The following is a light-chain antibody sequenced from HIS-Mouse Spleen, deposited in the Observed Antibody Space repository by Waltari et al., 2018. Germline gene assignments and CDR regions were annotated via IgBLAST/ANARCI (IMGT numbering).Light chain of an antibody. V-gene: IGKV3-11*01. J-gene: IGKJ3*01. CDR3: QQRSNWPGIT. CDR2: DAS. Sequence: EIVLTQSPATLSLSPGERATLSCRASQSVSSYLAWYQQKPGQAPRLLIYDASNRATGITDRFSGSESGTDFTLTISSLEPEDFAVYYCQQRSNWPGITFGPRTKVDIK. CDR1: QSVSSY.